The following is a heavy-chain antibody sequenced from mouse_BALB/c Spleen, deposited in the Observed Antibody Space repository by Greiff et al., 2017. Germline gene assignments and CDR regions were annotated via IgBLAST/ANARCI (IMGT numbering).Heavy chain of an antibody. CDR1: GYTFTSYW. Sequence: VQLKQSGTVLARPGASVKMSCKASGYTFTSYWMHWVKQRPGQGLEWIGAIYPGNSDTSYNQKFKGKAKLTAVTSTSTAYMELSSLTNEDSAVYYCTRWRYDYGSSYEEDYWGQGTTLTVAS. J-gene: IGHJ2*01. V-gene: IGHV1-5*01. CDR3: TRWRYDYGSSYEEDY. CDR2: IYPGNSDT. D-gene: IGHD1-1*01.